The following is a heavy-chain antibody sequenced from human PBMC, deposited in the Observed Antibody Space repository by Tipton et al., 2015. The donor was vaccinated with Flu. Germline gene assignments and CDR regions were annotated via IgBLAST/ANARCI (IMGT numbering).Heavy chain of an antibody. CDR3: ASTWYSSSGV. CDR2: IYYSGST. Sequence: TLSLTCTVSGGSISSSSYYWGWIRQPPGKGLEWIGRIYYSGSTYYNPSLKSRVTISVDTPKNQFSLKLSSVTAADTAVYYCASTWYSSSGVWGQGTLVTVSS. CDR1: GGSISSSSYY. D-gene: IGHD6-6*01. J-gene: IGHJ4*02. V-gene: IGHV4-39*01.